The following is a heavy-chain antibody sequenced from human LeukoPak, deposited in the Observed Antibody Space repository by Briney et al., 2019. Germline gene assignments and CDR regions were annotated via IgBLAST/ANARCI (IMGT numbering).Heavy chain of an antibody. CDR1: GFTFSSYG. J-gene: IGHJ4*02. CDR2: IWYDGSNK. D-gene: IGHD7-27*01. Sequence: PGGSLRPSCAASGFTFSSYGMHWVRQAPGKGLEWVAVIWYDGSNKYYADSVKGRFTISRDNSKNTLYLQMNSLRAEDTAVYYCAREGPANWGQPVYFDYWGQGTLVTVSS. V-gene: IGHV3-33*01. CDR3: AREGPANWGQPVYFDY.